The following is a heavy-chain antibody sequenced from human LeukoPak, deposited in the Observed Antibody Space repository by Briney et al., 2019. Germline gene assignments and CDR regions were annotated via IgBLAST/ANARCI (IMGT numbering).Heavy chain of an antibody. CDR3: ARGVPSPYDSSGYYPYY. D-gene: IGHD3-22*01. CDR1: GGSISSGGYY. V-gene: IGHV4-31*03. Sequence: SETLSLTCTVSGGSISSGGYYWSWIRQHPRKGLEWIGYIYYSGSTYYNPSLKSRVTISVDTSKNQFSLKLSSVTAADTAVYYCARGVPSPYDSSGYYPYYWGQGTLVTVSS. CDR2: IYYSGST. J-gene: IGHJ4*02.